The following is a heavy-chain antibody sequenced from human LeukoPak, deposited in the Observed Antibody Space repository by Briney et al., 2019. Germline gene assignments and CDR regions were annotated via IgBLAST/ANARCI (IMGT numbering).Heavy chain of an antibody. CDR2: MNPNSGNT. Sequence: ASVKVSCKASGYTFTSYDINWVRQATGQGLEWMGWMNPNSGNTGYAQKFQGRVTMTRNTSISTAYMELSSLRSEDTALYYCARLCFISSWYGGFDYWGRGTLVTVSS. D-gene: IGHD6-13*01. CDR3: ARLCFISSWYGGFDY. CDR1: GYTFTSYD. V-gene: IGHV1-8*01. J-gene: IGHJ4*02.